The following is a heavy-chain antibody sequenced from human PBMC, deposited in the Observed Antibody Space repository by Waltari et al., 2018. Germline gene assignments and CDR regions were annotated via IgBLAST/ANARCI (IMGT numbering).Heavy chain of an antibody. CDR1: GGSISSSNW. CDR3: ARGGVTMVRGVEGMDV. V-gene: IGHV4-4*02. J-gene: IGHJ6*02. CDR2: IYHSGST. Sequence: QVQLQESGPGLVKPSGTLSLTCAVSGGSISSSNWWSWVRQPPGKGLEWIGEIYHSGSTNDNPSLTSRVTISVDKSKNQFSLKLSAVTAADTAVYYGARGGVTMVRGVEGMDVWGQGTTVTVSS. D-gene: IGHD3-10*01.